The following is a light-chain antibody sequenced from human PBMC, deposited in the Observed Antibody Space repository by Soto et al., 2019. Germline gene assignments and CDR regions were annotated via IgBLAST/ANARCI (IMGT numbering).Light chain of an antibody. CDR1: SSNIGARYD. CDR3: QSYDSSLSGVV. V-gene: IGLV1-40*01. J-gene: IGLJ2*01. CDR2: GNT. Sequence: QAVVTQPPSVSGVPGQRVTISCTGSSSNIGARYDVHWYQQLPGTAPKVLIYGNTNRPSGVPDRFSGSSSGTSASLAITGLQAEDEADYYCQSYDSSLSGVVFGGGTKLTVL.